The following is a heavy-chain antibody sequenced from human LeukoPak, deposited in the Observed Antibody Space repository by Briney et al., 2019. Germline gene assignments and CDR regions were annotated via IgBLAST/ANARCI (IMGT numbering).Heavy chain of an antibody. CDR2: INHSGST. D-gene: IGHD3-22*01. J-gene: IGHJ4*02. V-gene: IGHV4-34*01. Sequence: SETLSLTCAVYGGSISGYYWSWIRQPPGKGLEWIGEINHSGSTNYNPSLKSRVTISVDTSKKQFSLKLSSVTAADTAVYYCVTYYFDSSGPKKNYWGRGTLVTVSS. CDR3: VTYYFDSSGPKKNY. CDR1: GGSISGYY.